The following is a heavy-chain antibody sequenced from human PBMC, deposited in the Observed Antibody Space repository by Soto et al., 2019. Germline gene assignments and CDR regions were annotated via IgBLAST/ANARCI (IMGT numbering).Heavy chain of an antibody. V-gene: IGHV1-3*05. Sequence: QVQLVQSGAEEKKPGASVKVSCKASGYTFTSYAMHWVRQAPGQRLEWMGWINAGNGNTKYSQKFQGRVTITRDTSARTAYMELSSLRSEYTAVYYCARDTKYVGIDYWGQGTLVTVSS. J-gene: IGHJ4*02. CDR3: ARDTKYVGIDY. CDR2: INAGNGNT. CDR1: GYTFTSYA. D-gene: IGHD3-16*01.